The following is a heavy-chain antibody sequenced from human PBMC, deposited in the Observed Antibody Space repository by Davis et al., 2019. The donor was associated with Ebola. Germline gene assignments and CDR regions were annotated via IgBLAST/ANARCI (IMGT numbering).Heavy chain of an antibody. V-gene: IGHV7-4-1*02. CDR2: INTNTGNP. Sequence: AASVKVSCKASGYTFTSYTMNWVRQAPGQGLEWMGWINTNTGNPTYAQGFTGRFVFSLDTSVSTAYLQISSLKADDTAVYYCARGPKYYYGSGSYYMNYWGQGTLVTVSS. CDR1: GYTFTSYT. D-gene: IGHD3-10*01. CDR3: ARGPKYYYGSGSYYMNY. J-gene: IGHJ4*02.